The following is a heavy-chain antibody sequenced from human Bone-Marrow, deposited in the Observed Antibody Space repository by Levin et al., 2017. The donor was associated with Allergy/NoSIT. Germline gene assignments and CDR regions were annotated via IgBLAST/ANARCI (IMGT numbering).Heavy chain of an antibody. D-gene: IGHD1-26*01. CDR2: FDPNGGEA. J-gene: IGHJ4*01. CDR3: ARDLGGSVSVPLLLY. V-gene: IGHV1-24*01. CDR1: GYTLTELS. Sequence: KLGESLKISCEVSGYTLTELSVHWVRQAPGQGLEWMGSFDPNGGEAIYAHGFQGRVTMTADTSADIAYMELSSLRSDDTAVYFCARDLGGSVSVPLLLYWGQGTLVTVSS.